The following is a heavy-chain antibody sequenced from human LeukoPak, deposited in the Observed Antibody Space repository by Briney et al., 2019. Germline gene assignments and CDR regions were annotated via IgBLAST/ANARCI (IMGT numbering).Heavy chain of an antibody. CDR1: GGSVSSGSYY. CDR2: IYYSGST. J-gene: IGHJ6*02. V-gene: IGHV4-61*01. CDR3: ARDHTTMVRGVILSTYGMDV. Sequence: PSETLSLTCTVSGGSVSSGSYYWSWIRQPPGKGLEWIGYIYYSGSTNYNPSLKSRVTISVDTSKNQFSLKLSSVTAADTAVYYCARDHTTMVRGVILSTYGMDVWGQGTTVTVSS. D-gene: IGHD3-10*01.